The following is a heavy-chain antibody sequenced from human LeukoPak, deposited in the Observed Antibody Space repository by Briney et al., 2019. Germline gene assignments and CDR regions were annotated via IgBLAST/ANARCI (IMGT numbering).Heavy chain of an antibody. Sequence: GGSLRLSCAASGFTFSSYAMSWVRQAPGKGLEWVPAISGSGGSTYYADSVKGRFTISRDNSKNTLYLQMNSLRAEDTAVYYCAKIKGDIQLRLFPPFDYWGQGTLVTVSS. D-gene: IGHD5-18*01. CDR2: ISGSGGST. CDR1: GFTFSSYA. CDR3: AKIKGDIQLRLFPPFDY. V-gene: IGHV3-23*01. J-gene: IGHJ4*02.